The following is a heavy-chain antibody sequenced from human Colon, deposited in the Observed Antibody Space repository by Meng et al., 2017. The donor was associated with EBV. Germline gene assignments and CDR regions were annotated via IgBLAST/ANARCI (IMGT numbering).Heavy chain of an antibody. CDR3: VRSSGWVKTGFDP. V-gene: IGHV4-39*01. D-gene: IGHD6-19*01. CDR1: GGSISTSGYY. CDR2: IGHSGFT. Sequence: QPRRQESGPGLVKPSEALALTCSVPGGSISTSGYYWGWIRQPPGKGLEWIGSIGHSGFTYYTPSLKSRVTVSIDTSRNQFSLWLTSVTAADTAVYYCVRSSGWVKTGFDPWGQGTLVTASS. J-gene: IGHJ5*02.